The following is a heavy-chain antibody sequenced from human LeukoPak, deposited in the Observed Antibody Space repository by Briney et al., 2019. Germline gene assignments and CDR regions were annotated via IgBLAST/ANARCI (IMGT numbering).Heavy chain of an antibody. V-gene: IGHV3-74*01. CDR2: INHDGSST. CDR3: ARVGYYDSSGWGRYAFDI. D-gene: IGHD3-22*01. J-gene: IGHJ3*02. Sequence: GGSLRLSCAASGFTFSSYWMHWVRQTPGKGLVWVSRINHDGSSTIYADSVKGRFTISRDNAKNTLYLQMNSLRAEDTAVYYCARVGYYDSSGWGRYAFDIWGQGTMVTVSS. CDR1: GFTFSSYW.